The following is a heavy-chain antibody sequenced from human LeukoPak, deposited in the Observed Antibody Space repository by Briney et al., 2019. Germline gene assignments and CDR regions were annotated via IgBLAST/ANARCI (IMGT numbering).Heavy chain of an antibody. J-gene: IGHJ4*02. Sequence: TGGSPRISRAGPGFALCTHALSAGPQAPGMGVEGGSSISANGQATYYADSVEGRFTISRDNSKNTLYLQLNSLRAEDTATYYCARDPYNTILYRLAYWGQGTLVTVSS. CDR1: GFALCTHA. D-gene: IGHD3-10*01. CDR3: ARDPYNTILYRLAY. V-gene: IGHV3-23*01. CDR2: ISANGQAT.